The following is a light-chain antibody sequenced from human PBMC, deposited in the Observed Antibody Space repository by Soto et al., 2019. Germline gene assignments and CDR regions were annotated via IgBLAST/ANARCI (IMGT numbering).Light chain of an antibody. CDR1: QTIDSW. J-gene: IGKJ5*01. V-gene: IGKV1-5*03. CDR2: KAS. Sequence: DVQITQSPSTVSASVGDRVTITCRASQTIDSWLAWYQQRPGKPPNLLIYKASTLASGVPSRFSGSGSGTEFTLTINSLQPDDFATYYRQQYHIYSGTFGQGTRLEI. CDR3: QQYHIYSGT.